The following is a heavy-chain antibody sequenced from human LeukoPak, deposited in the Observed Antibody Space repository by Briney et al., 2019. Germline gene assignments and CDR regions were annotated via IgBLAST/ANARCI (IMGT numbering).Heavy chain of an antibody. CDR1: GFTFSSYE. CDR2: ITSSGSVI. J-gene: IGHJ4*02. D-gene: IGHD3-10*01. Sequence: GGSLRLSCAVSGFTFSSYEMNWVRQAPGKGLEWVSYITSSGSVIYYADPVKGRFTFSRDNAKNSLYLQMNSLRAEDTAVYYCARVGVDGSGTYGDYWGQGTLVTVSS. CDR3: ARVGVDGSGTYGDY. V-gene: IGHV3-48*03.